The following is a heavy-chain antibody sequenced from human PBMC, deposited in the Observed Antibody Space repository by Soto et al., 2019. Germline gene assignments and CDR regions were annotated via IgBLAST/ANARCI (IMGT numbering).Heavy chain of an antibody. CDR1: GGSISSYY. Sequence: QVQLQESGPGLVKPSETLSLTCTVSGGSISSYYWSWILQPPGKGLEWIGYIYYSGSTNYNPSLKSRVTISVDTSKNQFSLKLSSVTAADTAVYYCAGGGAQYCSSTSCHDYYYYGMDVWGQGTTVTVSS. D-gene: IGHD2-2*01. CDR2: IYYSGST. V-gene: IGHV4-59*01. CDR3: AGGGAQYCSSTSCHDYYYYGMDV. J-gene: IGHJ6*02.